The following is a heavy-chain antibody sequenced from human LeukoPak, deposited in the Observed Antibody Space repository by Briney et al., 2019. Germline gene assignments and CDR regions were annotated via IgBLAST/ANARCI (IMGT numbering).Heavy chain of an antibody. CDR1: GYTFTSYY. V-gene: IGHV1-46*01. D-gene: IGHD6-19*01. J-gene: IGHJ5*02. CDR2: INPSGGST. CDR3: AKGRHSSGWPNWFDP. Sequence: ASVKVSCKASGYTFTSYYMHWVRQAPGQGLEWMGIINPSGGSTSYAQKFQGRVTMTRDTSTSTAYMELSSLRSEDTAVYYCAKGRHSSGWPNWFDPWGQGTLVTVSS.